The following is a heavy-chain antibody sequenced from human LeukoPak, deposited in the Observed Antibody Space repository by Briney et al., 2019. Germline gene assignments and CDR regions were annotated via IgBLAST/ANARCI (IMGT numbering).Heavy chain of an antibody. CDR1: GFTFSRYD. V-gene: IGHV3-64*01. D-gene: IGHD4-11*01. Sequence: GGSLRLSCAASGFTFSRYDMHWVRQAPGKGLEYVSTINSDGDSTYYANSVKGRFTMSRDNSKNTLYLQMGSLRPEDMAVYYCARGNSNYFHYYYMDVWGKGTTVTVSS. J-gene: IGHJ6*03. CDR2: INSDGDST. CDR3: ARGNSNYFHYYYMDV.